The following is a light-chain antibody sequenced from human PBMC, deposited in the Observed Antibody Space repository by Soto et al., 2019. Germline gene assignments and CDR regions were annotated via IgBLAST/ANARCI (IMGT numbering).Light chain of an antibody. CDR1: QGISSC. V-gene: IGKV1-9*01. J-gene: IGKJ5*01. CDR2: AAP. Sequence: EIQLTQSPSFLSEYVGDRVTITCRASQGISSCLAWYQQKPGKAPKLLIYAAPTLQSGVPSRFSGSGSGTEFTLTISSLQPEDFATYYCQQLNSYPRTFGQGTRLEIK. CDR3: QQLNSYPRT.